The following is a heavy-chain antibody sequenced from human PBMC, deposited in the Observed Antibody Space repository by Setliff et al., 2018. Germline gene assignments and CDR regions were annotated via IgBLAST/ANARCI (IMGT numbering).Heavy chain of an antibody. D-gene: IGHD3-16*02. CDR3: RLWSHSYHNDY. CDR1: GGSIDSSF. Sequence: SETLSLTCTVSGGSIDSSFWNWIRQSPEKGLEWIGYKSTRGDTNSNPSLRSRLTMSLDTSRSQFSLNLTSVTAADTAVYYCRLWSHSYHNDYWGQGTLVTVSS. CDR2: KSTRGDT. V-gene: IGHV4-59*03. J-gene: IGHJ4*02.